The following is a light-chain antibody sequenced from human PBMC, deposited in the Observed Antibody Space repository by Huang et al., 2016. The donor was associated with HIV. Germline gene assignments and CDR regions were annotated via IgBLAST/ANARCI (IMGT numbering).Light chain of an antibody. J-gene: IGKJ4*01. Sequence: DIQMTQSPSSLSASVGDRVTITCQASQDISNYLNWYQQKPGTAPKLLIYDASNLETWVPSRFSGSGSGADFTFTISSLQPEDIATYYCQHYDNLPLTFGGGTKVEIK. CDR1: QDISNY. CDR2: DAS. CDR3: QHYDNLPLT. V-gene: IGKV1-33*01.